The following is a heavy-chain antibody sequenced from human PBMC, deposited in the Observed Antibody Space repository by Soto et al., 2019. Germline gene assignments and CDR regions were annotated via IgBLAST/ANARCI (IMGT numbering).Heavy chain of an antibody. CDR1: GFTVSNSV. CDR3: AKGGLRQRLDT. V-gene: IGHV3-23*01. J-gene: IGHJ5*02. D-gene: IGHD3-16*01. CDR2: ISDDSLIT. Sequence: GGALRLSCAASGFTVSNSVMTWVRHSPGKGLERVSGISDDSLITLYADCVKCRFTIYRDSANNTMYLQMNSLTVDNTAGNYFAKGGLRQRLDTWGRGTLVTVSS.